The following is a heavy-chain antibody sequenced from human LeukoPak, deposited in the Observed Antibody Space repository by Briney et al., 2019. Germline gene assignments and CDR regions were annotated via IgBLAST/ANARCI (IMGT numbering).Heavy chain of an antibody. D-gene: IGHD3-10*01. V-gene: IGHV3-30*02. CDR3: SKDLTSDFGGDLDP. CDR2: ISFDGSQK. J-gene: IGHJ5*02. CDR1: GFTFSNYG. Sequence: GGSLRLSCAASGFTFSNYGMHWVRQAPGKGLEWVALISFDGSQKYYADSVKGRFTISRDNSKSTVYLQMNSLRAEDAAVYYCSKDLTSDFGGDLDPWGQGTLVTVSS.